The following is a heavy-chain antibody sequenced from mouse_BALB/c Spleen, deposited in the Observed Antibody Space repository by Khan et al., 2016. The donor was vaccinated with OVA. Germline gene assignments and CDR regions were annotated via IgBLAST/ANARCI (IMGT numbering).Heavy chain of an antibody. CDR3: TRKDYYDYDPFPY. V-gene: IGHV3-2*02. CDR1: GYSITSEYA. D-gene: IGHD2-4*01. Sequence: VQLQESGPGLVKPSQSLSLTCTVTGYSITSEYAWNWIRQFPGNKLEWMGYINYSGSTRFNPSLKSRTSITRDTSKNQFFLQLNSVTTEDTATYYCTRKDYYDYDPFPYGGQGTLVIVSA. CDR2: INYSGST. J-gene: IGHJ3*01.